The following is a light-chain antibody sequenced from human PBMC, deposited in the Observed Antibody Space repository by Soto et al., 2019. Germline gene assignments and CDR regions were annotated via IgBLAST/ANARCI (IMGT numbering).Light chain of an antibody. CDR2: ATS. CDR1: QSVGSN. CDR3: QQYNNWPAA. J-gene: IGKJ1*01. Sequence: EIVMTQSPGTLSVSLGERATLSCRASQSVGSNLAWHQQKPGQAPRLLIYATSTRATGVPARFSGSGSGREFTLPISGLQSEDFAVYHCQQYNNWPAAFGQGTKVEIK. V-gene: IGKV3-15*01.